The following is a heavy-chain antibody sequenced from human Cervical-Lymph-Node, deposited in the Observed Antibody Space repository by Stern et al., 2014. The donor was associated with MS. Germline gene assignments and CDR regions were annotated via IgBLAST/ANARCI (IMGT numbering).Heavy chain of an antibody. CDR1: GFTVSRDY. V-gene: IGHV3-53*01. D-gene: IGHD1-1*01. CDR3: ARDTSSPERSDW. CDR2: ITMRGSH. J-gene: IGHJ4*02. Sequence: EIQLVESGGGVIQPGGSLRLSCTASGFTVSRDYMTWVRQAPGEGLEWVSFITMRGSHFYSDSVKGRFTISRDDSKNTVYLHMTSLRAEDTAMYYCARDTSSPERSDWWGQGTLVTVSS.